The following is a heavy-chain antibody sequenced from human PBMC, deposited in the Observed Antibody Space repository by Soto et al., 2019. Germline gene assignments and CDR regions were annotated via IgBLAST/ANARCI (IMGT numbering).Heavy chain of an antibody. CDR1: GGSFSTYC. Sequence: QVQLVQSGAEVKKPGSSVKVSCKASGGSFSTYCISWVRQAPGQGLEWMGGFIPVFTTAKYAQKFQGRVSITADESTYTAYMELSSLRSEDTAVYFCARDGVDVSRTTVRHGALDIWGQGTVVTVSS. CDR2: FIPVFTTA. V-gene: IGHV1-69*01. J-gene: IGHJ3*02. CDR3: ARDGVDVSRTTVRHGALDI. D-gene: IGHD4-17*01.